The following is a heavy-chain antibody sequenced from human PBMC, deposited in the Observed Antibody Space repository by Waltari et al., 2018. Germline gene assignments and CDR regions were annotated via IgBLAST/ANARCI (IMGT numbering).Heavy chain of an antibody. D-gene: IGHD6-6*01. CDR1: GGSISSSSYY. CDR2: IYYSGST. CDR3: ARRSSEYSSSSIDY. V-gene: IGHV4-39*01. Sequence: QLQLQESGPGLVKPSETLSLTCTVSGGSISSSSYYWGWIRQPPGKGREWIGSIYYSGSTYYNPSLKSRVTISVDTSKNQFSLKLSSVTAADTAVYYCARRSSEYSSSSIDYWGQGTLVTVSS. J-gene: IGHJ4*02.